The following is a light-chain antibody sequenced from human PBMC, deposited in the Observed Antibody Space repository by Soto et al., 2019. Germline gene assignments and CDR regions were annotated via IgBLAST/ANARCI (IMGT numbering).Light chain of an antibody. Sequence: DIQMTQSPSTLSASVGDRVSITCRASQSISRQLAWYQQKPGKAPNLLIYQASNLATGVPSRFTGSGSGTEFTLTSSSLQPDDLATYYCQQYQSYWTFGQGTKVEVK. CDR1: QSISRQ. J-gene: IGKJ1*01. CDR2: QAS. CDR3: QQYQSYWT. V-gene: IGKV1-5*03.